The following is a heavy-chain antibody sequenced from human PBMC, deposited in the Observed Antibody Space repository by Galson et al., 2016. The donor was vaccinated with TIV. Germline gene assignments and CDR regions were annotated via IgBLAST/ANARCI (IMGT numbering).Heavy chain of an antibody. V-gene: IGHV1-24*01. CDR2: FDPEQHKK. D-gene: IGHD2/OR15-2a*01. J-gene: IGHJ4*02. CDR1: GDSLSDLS. Sequence: SVKVSCKVCGDSLSDLSMHWVRQAPGKGLEWMAGFDPEQHKKIYAQKLEGRVTLTDDTSTDTAFLELSSLSFEDTAVYYCASVAWFPGLSLDNWGQGTLVIVSS. CDR3: ASVAWFPGLSLDN.